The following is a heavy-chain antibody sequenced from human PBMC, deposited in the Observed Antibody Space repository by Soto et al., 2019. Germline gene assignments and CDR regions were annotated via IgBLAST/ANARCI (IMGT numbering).Heavy chain of an antibody. V-gene: IGHV3-30*04. J-gene: IGHJ6*02. CDR2: TSYDGSIN. CDR3: VRRSNVSYYAVDV. CDR1: GFSFWSYE. Sequence: QEHLVESGGGVVQPGRSLTLSCAGSGFSFWSYEMHWVRQAPGKGLELVSFTSYDGSINYYADSVKSRFTMSRDNSKNLLYLQMNSLRTEDTAVYYWVRRSNVSYYAVDVWGQGTTVTVSS.